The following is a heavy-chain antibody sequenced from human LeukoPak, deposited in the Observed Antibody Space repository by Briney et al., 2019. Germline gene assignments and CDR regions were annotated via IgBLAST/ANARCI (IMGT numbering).Heavy chain of an antibody. V-gene: IGHV4-59*12. J-gene: IGHJ4*02. Sequence: SETLSLTCTVSGGSISSYYWSWVRQPPGKGLEWIGFVYYTGSTNYSPSLKSRVTISVDTSKNQFSLKLTSVTAADTAVYFCARGAEYYAIWRGYAGYSDYWGQGISVTVSS. CDR1: GGSISSYY. D-gene: IGHD3-3*01. CDR2: VYYTGST. CDR3: ARGAEYYAIWRGYAGYSDY.